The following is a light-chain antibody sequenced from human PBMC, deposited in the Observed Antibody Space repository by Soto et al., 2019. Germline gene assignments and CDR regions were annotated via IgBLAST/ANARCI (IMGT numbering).Light chain of an antibody. CDR1: QSVGSDY. CDR2: AAS. Sequence: EIVLTQSPGTLSLSPGERATLSCRASQSVGSDYLAWYQQRPGQAPRLLIYAASSRATGIPDRFSGSGSGTDFTLTISRLVPEDFAVYYCQQYGNSPPYTFGQGTKLEIK. CDR3: QQYGNSPPYT. J-gene: IGKJ2*01. V-gene: IGKV3-20*01.